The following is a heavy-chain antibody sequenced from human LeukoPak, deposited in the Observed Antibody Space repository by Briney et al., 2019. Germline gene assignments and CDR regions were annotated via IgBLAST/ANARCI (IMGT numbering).Heavy chain of an antibody. CDR1: GFTFSNHA. CDR3: ARGRVVTVAPAWYFNL. CDR2: ISYDGSEK. V-gene: IGHV3-30*04. Sequence: PGRSLRLSCATSGFTFSNHAMHWVRQAPGKGLEWLTVISYDGSEKYYADSAKGRFTISRDNSKNTLSLQMNSLTEEDTAIYYCARGRVVTVAPAWYFNLWGRGTLVTVSS. J-gene: IGHJ2*01. D-gene: IGHD2-21*02.